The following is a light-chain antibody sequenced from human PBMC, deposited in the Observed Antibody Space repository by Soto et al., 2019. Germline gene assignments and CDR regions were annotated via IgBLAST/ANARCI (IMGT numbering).Light chain of an antibody. Sequence: EIVMTQSLATLSLSPGERATLSCRASQSVSTNLAWYQQKPDQAPRLLRYATSTRANGIPARFSGSGSGTEFTLTISSLQFFFFARYSSKQYIIRWTLVQGT. V-gene: IGKV3-15*01. CDR1: QSVSTN. CDR3: KQYIIRWT. CDR2: ATS. J-gene: IGKJ1*01.